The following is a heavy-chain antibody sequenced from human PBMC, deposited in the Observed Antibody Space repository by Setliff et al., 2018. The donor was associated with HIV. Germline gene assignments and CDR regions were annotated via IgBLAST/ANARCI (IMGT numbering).Heavy chain of an antibody. D-gene: IGHD2-2*02. CDR3: ARSRYQLLYDMDV. V-gene: IGHV1-69*06. Sequence: GASVKVSCKTSGGTFGGSSAINWVRQAPGQGLEWMGRVVPVFNTVNYAQLFQDRITISADKSTSTAYMELSSLTSEDTAVYFCARSRYQLLYDMDVWGKGTTVTVSS. J-gene: IGHJ6*03. CDR2: VVPVFNTV. CDR1: GGTFGGSSA.